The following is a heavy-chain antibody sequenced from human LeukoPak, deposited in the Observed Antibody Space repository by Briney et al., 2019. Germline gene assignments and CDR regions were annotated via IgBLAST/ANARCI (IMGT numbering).Heavy chain of an antibody. CDR2: IYHSGST. J-gene: IGHJ4*02. CDR1: GGSISSGGYS. CDR3: ARRGSSFFDY. Sequence: PSETLSLTCAVSGGSISSGGYSWSWIRQPPGKGLEWIGYIYHSGSTYYNPSLKSRVTISVDRSKNQFSLKLSSVTAADTAVYYCARRGSSFFDYWGQGILVTVSS. D-gene: IGHD6-13*01. V-gene: IGHV4-30-2*01.